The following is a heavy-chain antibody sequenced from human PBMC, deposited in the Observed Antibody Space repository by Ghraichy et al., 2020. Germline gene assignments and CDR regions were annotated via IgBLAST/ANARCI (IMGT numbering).Heavy chain of an antibody. V-gene: IGHV4-38-2*02. D-gene: IGHD2-8*01. CDR3: ARRMTSEDY. CDR1: GYSISSGYY. CDR2: IYHSGST. J-gene: IGHJ4*02. Sequence: SETLSLTCTVSGYSISSGYYWGWIRQPPGKGLEWIGSIYHSGSTYYNPSLKSRVTISVDTSKNQFSLKLSSVTAADTAVYYCARRMTSEDYWGQGTLVTVSS.